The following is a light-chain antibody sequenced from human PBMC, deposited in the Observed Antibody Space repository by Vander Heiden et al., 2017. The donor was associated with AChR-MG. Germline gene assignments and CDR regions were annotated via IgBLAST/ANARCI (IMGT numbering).Light chain of an antibody. CDR1: SSDVGVYNY. CDR2: DVN. J-gene: IGLJ3*02. CDR3: CSYAGSYTWV. Sequence: QSALTQPRPVSGSPGQSVTFSCTGTSSDVGVYNYVPWYQQHPGKAPKVIIYDVNKRPSGVPDRFSASKSGNTASLTISGLQAEDEAHYFCCSYAGSYTWVFGGGTKLTVL. V-gene: IGLV2-11*01.